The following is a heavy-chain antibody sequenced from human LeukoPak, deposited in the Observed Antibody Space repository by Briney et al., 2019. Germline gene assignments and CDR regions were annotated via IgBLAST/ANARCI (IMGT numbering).Heavy chain of an antibody. CDR1: GGSISSSSYY. J-gene: IGHJ5*02. Sequence: SETLSLTCTVSGGSISSSSYYWGWIRQPPGKGLEWIGSIYYSGSTYYNPSLKSRVTISVDTSKNQFSLKLSSVTAADTAVYYCARSGYNWKYYNWFDPWGQGTLVTVSS. CDR2: IYYSGST. CDR3: ARSGYNWKYYNWFDP. V-gene: IGHV4-39*01. D-gene: IGHD1-20*01.